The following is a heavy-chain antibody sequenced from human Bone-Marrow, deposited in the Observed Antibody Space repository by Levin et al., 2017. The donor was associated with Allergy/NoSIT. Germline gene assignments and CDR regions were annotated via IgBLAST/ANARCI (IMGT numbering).Heavy chain of an antibody. D-gene: IGHD1-14*01. CDR2: IFSTGST. V-gene: IGHV4-61*08. CDR3: ARGSSKITKKGFYYMDV. J-gene: IGHJ6*03. Sequence: PGGSLRLSCTVSGGFVSSVDHYWSWIRQSPGKGLEWIGHIFSTGSTRYSPSLESRASLSVDTSKRQFSVKLVLTSVTAADSAVYYCARGSSKITKKGFYYMDVWGTGTTVTVSS. CDR1: GGFVSSVDHY.